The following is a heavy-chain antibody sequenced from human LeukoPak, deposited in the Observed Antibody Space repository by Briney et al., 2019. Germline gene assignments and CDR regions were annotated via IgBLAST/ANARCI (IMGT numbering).Heavy chain of an antibody. J-gene: IGHJ4*02. V-gene: IGHV3-7*01. Sequence: GGSLRLSCAASGFTFSSYWMSWVRQAPGKGLEWVANIKQDGSEKNYVKSVKGRFTISRDNSKNTLYLQMNSLRAEDTAVYYCAREGPRGNSQFDYWGQGTLVTVSS. CDR1: GFTFSSYW. CDR2: IKQDGSEK. D-gene: IGHD2/OR15-2a*01. CDR3: AREGPRGNSQFDY.